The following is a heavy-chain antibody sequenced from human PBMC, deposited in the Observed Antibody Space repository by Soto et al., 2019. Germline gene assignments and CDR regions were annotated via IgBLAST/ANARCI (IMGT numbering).Heavy chain of an antibody. V-gene: IGHV4-39*01. CDR2: IYYSGST. CDR1: GGSISSSSYY. CDR3: ARPGYCSGGSCYLYSHAFDI. Sequence: QLQLQESGPGLVKPSETLSLTCTVSGGSISSSSYYWGWIRQPPGKGLEWIGSIYYSGSTYYNPSLKSRVTISVDTSKNQFSLKLSSVTAADTAVYYCARPGYCSGGSCYLYSHAFDIWGQGTMVTVSS. J-gene: IGHJ3*02. D-gene: IGHD2-15*01.